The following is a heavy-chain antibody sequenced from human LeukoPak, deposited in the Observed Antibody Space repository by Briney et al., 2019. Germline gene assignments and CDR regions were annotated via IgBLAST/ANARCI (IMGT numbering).Heavy chain of an antibody. Sequence: ASVKVSCKASGYTFTTYGISWVRQAPGQGLEWMGWISTYNGNTNYAQMLQGRITMTTDTSTSTAYMELRSLRSDDTAVYYCARGKPVYFYGPGSYLASPFDSWGQETLVTVSS. D-gene: IGHD3-10*01. J-gene: IGHJ4*02. CDR3: ARGKPVYFYGPGSYLASPFDS. V-gene: IGHV1-18*01. CDR2: ISTYNGNT. CDR1: GYTFTTYG.